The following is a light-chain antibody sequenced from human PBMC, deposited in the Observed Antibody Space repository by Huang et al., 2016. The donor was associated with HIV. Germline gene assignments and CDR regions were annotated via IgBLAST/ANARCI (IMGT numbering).Light chain of an antibody. Sequence: IVMTQSPVTLSVSPGERATLSCRASAGVSNNVAWYQQRPGQTPRLLIHGASTRHTGVPAKFSGRVSGTEFTLTITNLQPEDSAVYYCQHYNNWPPWTFGPGTQVEI. J-gene: IGKJ1*01. CDR1: AGVSNN. CDR3: QHYNNWPPWT. CDR2: GAS. V-gene: IGKV3D-15*01.